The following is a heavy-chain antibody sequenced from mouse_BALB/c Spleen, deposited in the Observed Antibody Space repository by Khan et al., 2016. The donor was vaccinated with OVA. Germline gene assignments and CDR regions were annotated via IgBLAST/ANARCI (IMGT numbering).Heavy chain of an antibody. CDR3: ARTARIKY. D-gene: IGHD1-2*01. J-gene: IGHJ2*01. CDR1: GYSITSGYG. CDR2: ISYSGST. Sequence: DVQLQESGPGLVKPSQSLSLTCTVTGYSITSGYGWNWIRQFPGNKPEWMGYISYSGSTNSNPSLKSRISITRDTSKNQFFLQLNSVTTEDTATYYCARTARIKYWGQGTTLTVAS. V-gene: IGHV3-2*02.